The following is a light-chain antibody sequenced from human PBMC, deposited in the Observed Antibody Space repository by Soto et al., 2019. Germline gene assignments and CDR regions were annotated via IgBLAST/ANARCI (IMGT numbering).Light chain of an antibody. J-gene: IGKJ4*01. CDR2: AAS. CDR1: QGISSW. V-gene: IGKV1-12*01. CDR3: QQADTFPLT. Sequence: DIQMTQSPSSVSASVGDRVTITCRASQGISSWVAWYQQKPGEAPNLLIYAASRLQSGVPSRFSGSGSGTEFTLTISSLQPEDFASYYCQQADTFPLTFDGGTKVEIK.